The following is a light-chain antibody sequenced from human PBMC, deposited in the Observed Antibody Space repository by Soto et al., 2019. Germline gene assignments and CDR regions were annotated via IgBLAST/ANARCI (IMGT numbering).Light chain of an antibody. CDR2: GAS. V-gene: IGKV3-15*01. CDR3: QQLFDSPIT. Sequence: VRPLVPSTLSESPGERATIYRRASQSVSSNLAWYQQKPGQAPRLLIYGASTRATGIPARFSGSGSRTEFSLTITSLQLEDFATYYCQQLFDSPITFGQGTRLEIK. J-gene: IGKJ5*01. CDR1: QSVSSN.